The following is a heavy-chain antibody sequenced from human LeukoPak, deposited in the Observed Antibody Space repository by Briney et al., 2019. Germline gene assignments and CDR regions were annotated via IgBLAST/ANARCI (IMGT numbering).Heavy chain of an antibody. Sequence: GGSLRLSCAASGFTFTYYAMHWVRQAPGKGLGWVAVISHDLTYQAYADSVKGRFTISRDDSKNTLYVQMNSLRTEDTAFYYCARDVNNYFDYWGLGTLVTVSS. J-gene: IGHJ4*02. CDR3: ARDVNNYFDY. CDR1: GFTFTYYA. V-gene: IGHV3-30*04. CDR2: ISHDLTYQ.